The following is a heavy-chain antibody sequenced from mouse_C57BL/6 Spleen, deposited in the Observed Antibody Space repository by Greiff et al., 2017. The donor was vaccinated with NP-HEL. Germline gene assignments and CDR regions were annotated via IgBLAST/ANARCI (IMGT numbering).Heavy chain of an antibody. CDR3: ARCGYYYGSSEWYFDV. D-gene: IGHD1-1*01. J-gene: IGHJ1*03. Sequence: VQLQQSGPELVKPGASVKISCKASGYSFTGYYMHWVKQSHGNILDWIGYIYPYNGVSSYNQKFKGKATLTVDKSSSTAYMELRSLTSEDSAVYYCARCGYYYGSSEWYFDVWGTGTTVTVSS. V-gene: IGHV1-31*01. CDR1: GYSFTGYY. CDR2: IYPYNGVS.